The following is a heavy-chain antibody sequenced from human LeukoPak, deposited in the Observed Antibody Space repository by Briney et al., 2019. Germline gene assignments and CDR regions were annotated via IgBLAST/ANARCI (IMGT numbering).Heavy chain of an antibody. CDR3: ARYLFRAVVITGMGY. D-gene: IGHD3-22*01. CDR1: GYTFTGYF. V-gene: IGHV1-2*06. CDR2: INPNSGGT. J-gene: IGHJ4*02. Sequence: ASVKVSCKASGYTFTGYFMHWVRQAPGQGLEWMGRINPNSGGTNYAQKFQGSVTMTSDTSISTAYMELSRLRSDDTAVYYCARYLFRAVVITGMGYWGQGTLVTVSS.